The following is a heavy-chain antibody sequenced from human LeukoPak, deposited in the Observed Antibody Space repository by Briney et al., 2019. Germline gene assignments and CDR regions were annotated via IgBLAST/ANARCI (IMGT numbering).Heavy chain of an antibody. V-gene: IGHV3-23*01. D-gene: IGHD3-10*01. CDR2: ITGNGANT. CDR1: GFTFSNYG. J-gene: IGHJ5*02. Sequence: TGGSLRLSCAASGFTFSNYGMSWVCQAPGKGLEWVSAITGNGANTFYADSVKGRFTISRDNSKNTMYLQMNSLRAEDTALYYCAIDRSGSYPNWFDPWGQGTLVTVSS. CDR3: AIDRSGSYPNWFDP.